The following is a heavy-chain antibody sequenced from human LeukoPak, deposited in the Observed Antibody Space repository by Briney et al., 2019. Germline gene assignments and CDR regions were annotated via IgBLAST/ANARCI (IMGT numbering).Heavy chain of an antibody. J-gene: IGHJ5*02. CDR2: ISSPGGNT. V-gene: IGHV3-23*01. CDR1: GFILSSFA. CDR3: AKGPEGWFDP. Sequence: GGSLRLSCTSSGFILSSFAMSWVRQAPGKGLEWVSSISSPGGNTYYADSVKGRFTISGDNSKNTLYLQMNSLRAEDTAVYYCAKGPEGWFDPWGQGTLVTVSS.